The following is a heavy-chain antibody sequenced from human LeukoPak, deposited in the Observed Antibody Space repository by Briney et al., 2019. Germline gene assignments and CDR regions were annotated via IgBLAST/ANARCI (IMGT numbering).Heavy chain of an antibody. D-gene: IGHD2-2*01. J-gene: IGHJ6*03. CDR2: INHSGST. Sequence: SETLSLTCAVSGGSFSSYYWSWIRQPPGKGLEWIGEINHSGSTNYSPSLKSRVTMSVDTSKNQFSLKLSSVTAADTAMYYCARVGLQIVVVPAATTQTTYYYYMDVWDTGTTVTVSS. CDR1: GGSFSSYY. V-gene: IGHV4-34*01. CDR3: ARVGLQIVVVPAATTQTTYYYYMDV.